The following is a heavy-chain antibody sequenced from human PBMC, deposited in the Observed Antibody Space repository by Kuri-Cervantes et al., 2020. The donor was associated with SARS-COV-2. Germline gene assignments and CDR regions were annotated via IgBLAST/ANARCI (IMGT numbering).Heavy chain of an antibody. V-gene: IGHV3-30*18. J-gene: IGHJ5*02. CDR1: GFTFGSYE. CDR2: ISYDGSNQ. Sequence: GGSLRLSCAASGFTFGSYEMNWVRQAPGKGLEWVATISYDGSNQYYGDSVKGRFTFSRDNSKNRMYLQMDSLRSEDTAVYYCAKDLGRPNWFDPWGQGTLVTVSS. CDR3: AKDLGRPNWFDP.